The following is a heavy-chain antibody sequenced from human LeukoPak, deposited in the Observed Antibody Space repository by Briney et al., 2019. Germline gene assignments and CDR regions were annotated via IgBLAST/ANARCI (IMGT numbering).Heavy chain of an antibody. Sequence: PGGSLRLSCAGSGVTLCPYGMHWVPPAPGQGVEGGAVISYEGGTQHYADSVKGRFIISRDNPRNTLYLQMNILRTEDTAVYYCAKEGTPQVSTWYDLWGQGTQVIVSS. CDR2: ISYEGGTQ. D-gene: IGHD3-10*01. J-gene: IGHJ5*02. CDR3: AKEGTPQVSTWYDL. V-gene: IGHV3-30*18. CDR1: GVTLCPYG.